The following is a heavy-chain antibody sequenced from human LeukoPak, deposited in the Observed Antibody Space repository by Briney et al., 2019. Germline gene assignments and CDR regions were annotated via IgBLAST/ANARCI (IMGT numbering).Heavy chain of an antibody. D-gene: IGHD6-6*01. J-gene: IGHJ4*02. Sequence: QPGRSLRLSCAASGFTFSSYGMHWVRQAPGKGLEWVAKIEADGGEKDHVASVKGRFTISRDNAKNSLYLQMNSLRVEDTAVYYCARGGAARPDFWGQGTLVTVSS. CDR1: GFTFSSYG. V-gene: IGHV3-7*01. CDR3: ARGGAARPDF. CDR2: IEADGGEK.